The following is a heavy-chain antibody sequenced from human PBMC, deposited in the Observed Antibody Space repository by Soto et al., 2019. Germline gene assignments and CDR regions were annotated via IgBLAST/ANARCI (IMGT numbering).Heavy chain of an antibody. CDR2: ISSSSSYI. V-gene: IGHV3-21*01. CDR3: ARDQPGYSYGYGLGY. D-gene: IGHD5-18*01. J-gene: IGHJ4*02. CDR1: GFTFSSYS. Sequence: EVQLVESGGGLVKPGGSLRLSCAASGFTFSSYSMNWVRQSPGKGLVWVSSISSSSSYIYYADSVKGRFTISRDNAKNSLYLQMNSLGAEDTAVYYCARDQPGYSYGYGLGYWGQGTLVTVSS.